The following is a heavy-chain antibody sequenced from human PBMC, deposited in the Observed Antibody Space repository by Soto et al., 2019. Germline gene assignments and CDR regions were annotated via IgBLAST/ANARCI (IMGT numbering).Heavy chain of an antibody. CDR1: GFTVSSNY. CDR3: ATSLIAAAGPTFDY. Sequence: EVQLVETGGGLIQPGGSLRLSCAASGFTVSSNYMSWVRQAPGKGLEWVSVIYSGGSTYYAASVKGRFTISRDNSKNTLYLQMNSLRAEDTAVYYCATSLIAAAGPTFDYWGQGTLVTVSS. V-gene: IGHV3-53*02. D-gene: IGHD6-13*01. CDR2: IYSGGST. J-gene: IGHJ4*02.